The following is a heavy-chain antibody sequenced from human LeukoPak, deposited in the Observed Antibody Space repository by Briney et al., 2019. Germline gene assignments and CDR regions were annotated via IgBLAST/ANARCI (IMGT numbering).Heavy chain of an antibody. Sequence: GASVKVSCKASGYTFTSYGISWVRQAPGQGLEWMGRISAYNGNTNYAQKLQGRVTMTTDTSTSTAYMELRSLRSDDTAVYYCARVGIAVAGTSPARAYYFDYWGQGTLVTVSS. D-gene: IGHD6-19*01. CDR1: GYTFTSYG. J-gene: IGHJ4*02. CDR3: ARVGIAVAGTSPARAYYFDY. CDR2: ISAYNGNT. V-gene: IGHV1-18*01.